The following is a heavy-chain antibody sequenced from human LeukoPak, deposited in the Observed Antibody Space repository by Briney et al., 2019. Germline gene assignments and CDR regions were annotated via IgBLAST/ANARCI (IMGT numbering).Heavy chain of an antibody. J-gene: IGHJ4*02. CDR2: IYYSGST. Sequence: SETLSLTCTVSGGSISSYYWSWIRQPPGKGLEWIGYIYYSGSTNYNPSLKSRVTISVDTSKNKFSLKLSSVTAADTAVYYCARSQSSGWYWNFDYWGQGTLVTVSS. CDR3: ARSQSSGWYWNFDY. CDR1: GGSISSYY. V-gene: IGHV4-59*01. D-gene: IGHD6-19*01.